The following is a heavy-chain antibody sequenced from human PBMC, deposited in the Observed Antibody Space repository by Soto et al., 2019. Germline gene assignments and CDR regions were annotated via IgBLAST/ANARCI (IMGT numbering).Heavy chain of an antibody. D-gene: IGHD3-22*01. CDR3: TRYYYESSGYYVY. CDR2: IRGETNGGTA. Sequence: PVGSLRLSCRGSGFNFANYALTWVRQAPGKGLEWVGFIRGETNGGTADYAASLKGRITISRDDSKSIAYLEINSLQTEDTAVYYCTRYYYESSGYYVYWGQGTLVTVSS. J-gene: IGHJ4*02. V-gene: IGHV3-49*04. CDR1: GFNFANYA.